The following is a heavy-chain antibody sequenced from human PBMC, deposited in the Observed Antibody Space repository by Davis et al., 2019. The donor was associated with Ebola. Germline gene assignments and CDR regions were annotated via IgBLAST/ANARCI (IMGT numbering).Heavy chain of an antibody. J-gene: IGHJ4*02. D-gene: IGHD5-24*01. V-gene: IGHV4-38-2*02. Sequence: PSETLSLTCAVSGYSISSGYYWGWIRQPPGKGLEWIAYISHSGNTFYNPSLKSRVTMSVDTSNNQFSLKLSSVTAADTAVYYCARDQKGDGYAGLDYWGQGALVTVSS. CDR2: ISHSGNT. CDR1: GYSISSGYY. CDR3: ARDQKGDGYAGLDY.